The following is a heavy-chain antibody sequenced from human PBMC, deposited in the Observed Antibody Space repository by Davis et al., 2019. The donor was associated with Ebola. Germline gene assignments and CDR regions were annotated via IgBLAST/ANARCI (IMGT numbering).Heavy chain of an antibody. J-gene: IGHJ4*02. V-gene: IGHV6-1*01. Sequence: SQTLSLTCAISGDSVSSNTAAWNWIRQSPSRGLEWLGRTYYRSKWFVDYVVSVKSRMTINSDTSKNQFSLQLSSVTPEDTAVYYCARDPPYDQGYDYWGQGILVTVSS. CDR1: GDSVSSNTAA. CDR2: TYYRSKWFV. D-gene: IGHD3-22*01. CDR3: ARDPPYDQGYDY.